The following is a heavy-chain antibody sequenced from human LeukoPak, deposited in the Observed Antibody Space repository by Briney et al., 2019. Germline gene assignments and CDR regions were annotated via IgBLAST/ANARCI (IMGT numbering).Heavy chain of an antibody. Sequence: GGSLRLSCAASGFTVSSDCMSWVRQAPGKGLEWVSVIYSGGSTYNADSVKGRFTISRDNSKNTVYLQMNSLRAEDTAVYYCTTPDAQQWLVRWGQGTLVTVSS. J-gene: IGHJ4*02. CDR2: IYSGGST. D-gene: IGHD6-19*01. CDR3: TTPDAQQWLVR. V-gene: IGHV3-66*04. CDR1: GFTVSSDC.